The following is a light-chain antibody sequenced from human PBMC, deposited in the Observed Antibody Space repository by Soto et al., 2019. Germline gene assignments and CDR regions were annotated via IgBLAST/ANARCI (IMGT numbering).Light chain of an antibody. Sequence: DIQMTQSPSSLSASVGDRVTISCRASQGISNYLAWYQQKPGEVPKLLIYAASTLQSGVPARFSGSGSGTDFTLTISSLQPEDVATYYCQKYISAPQTFGQGTKVEIK. V-gene: IGKV1-27*01. CDR2: AAS. CDR3: QKYISAPQT. J-gene: IGKJ1*01. CDR1: QGISNY.